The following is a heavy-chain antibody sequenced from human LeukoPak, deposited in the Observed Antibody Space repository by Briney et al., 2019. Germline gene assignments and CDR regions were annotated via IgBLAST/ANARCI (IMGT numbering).Heavy chain of an antibody. CDR2: IYYSGNT. J-gene: IGHJ4*02. CDR1: GGSISSYY. Sequence: SETLSLTCTVSGGSISSYYWSWIRQPPGKGLEWIGYIYYSGNTYYNPSLKSRVTISVDTSKNQFSLKLSSVTAADTAVYYCARLKEGIDYWGQGTLVTVSS. V-gene: IGHV4-59*04. CDR3: ARLKEGIDY. D-gene: IGHD3-10*01.